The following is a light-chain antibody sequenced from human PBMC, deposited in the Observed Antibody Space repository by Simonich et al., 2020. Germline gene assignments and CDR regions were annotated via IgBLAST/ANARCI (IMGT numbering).Light chain of an antibody. CDR3: QQFNSYRIT. J-gene: IGKJ5*01. CDR1: QGISSA. Sequence: AIQLPQSPSSLSASVGDRVPITCRASQGISSALAWYQQKPGKAPKLLIYDASSLESGDPSRFSGSGSGTDFTLTISSLQPEDFATYYCQQFNSYRITFGQGTRLEIK. CDR2: DAS. V-gene: IGKV1-13*02.